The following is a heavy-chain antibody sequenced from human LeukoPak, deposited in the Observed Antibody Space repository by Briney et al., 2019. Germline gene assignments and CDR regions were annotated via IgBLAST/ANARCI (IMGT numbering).Heavy chain of an antibody. D-gene: IGHD6-19*01. Sequence: SETLSLTCTVSGGSLSTYYWSWIRQPPGKGLEWIGYIHHSGNTNYNPSLKSRVTISVDTSKNQFSLKLSSVTAADTAVYYCAGFEPPGIAVAEGAPFDYWGQGTLVTVSS. CDR3: AGFEPPGIAVAEGAPFDY. CDR2: IHHSGNT. CDR1: GGSLSTYY. J-gene: IGHJ4*02. V-gene: IGHV4-59*01.